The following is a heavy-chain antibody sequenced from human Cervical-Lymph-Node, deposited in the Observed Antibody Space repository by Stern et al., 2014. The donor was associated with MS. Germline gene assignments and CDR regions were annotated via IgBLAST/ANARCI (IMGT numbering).Heavy chain of an antibody. CDR3: ATHRGRVTYYYGMDV. V-gene: IGHV1-24*01. CDR2: FDPEHGQT. Sequence: QVQLVQSGAEVKKPGASVKVSCKVSGYTLSEISMPWVRQDPGKGLEGMGGFDPEHGQTRYAQKFQGRATMAEHRSTDTAYMELSSLRSEDTAVYYCATHRGRVTYYYGMDVWGQGTTVTVSS. CDR1: GYTLSEIS. D-gene: IGHD2-21*02. J-gene: IGHJ6*02.